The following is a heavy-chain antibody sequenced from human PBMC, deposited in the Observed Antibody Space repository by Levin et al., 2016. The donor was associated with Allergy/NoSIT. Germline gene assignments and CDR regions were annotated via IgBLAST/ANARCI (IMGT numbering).Heavy chain of an antibody. D-gene: IGHD2-2*03. CDR2: IKSKVNGETI. V-gene: IGHV3-15*01. Sequence: WIRQPPGKGLEWIALIKSKVNGETIDYAASVRGRFTISRDDSRNTVYLQMNSLKAEDTAVYFCSTGGYFFDFWGQGTLVTVSS. J-gene: IGHJ4*02. CDR3: STGGYFFDF.